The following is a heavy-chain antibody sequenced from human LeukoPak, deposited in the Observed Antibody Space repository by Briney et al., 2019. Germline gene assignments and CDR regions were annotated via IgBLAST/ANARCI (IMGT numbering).Heavy chain of an antibody. CDR1: GFTFSSYA. CDR2: IGGSGGST. CDR3: AKDRSGSYYRYFDY. V-gene: IGHV3-23*01. Sequence: PGGSLRLSCAASGFTFSSYAMSWVRQAPGKGLEWVSAIGGSGGSTYYADSVKGRFTISRDNSKNTLYLQMNSLRAEDTAVYYCAKDRSGSYYRYFDYWGQGTLVTVSS. J-gene: IGHJ4*02. D-gene: IGHD1-26*01.